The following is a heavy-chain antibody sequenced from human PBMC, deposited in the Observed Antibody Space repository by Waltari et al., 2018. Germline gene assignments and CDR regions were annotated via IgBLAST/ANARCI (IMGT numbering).Heavy chain of an antibody. CDR1: GFNFTLFG. Sequence: QVHLVESGGGVVQPGGSLRLSCAAPGFNFTLFGMHWVRQAPGKGLEWVSLISYDGSNENYADSVKGRFTMSRDNSKKMLYVQMNNLRAEDSAVYYCVKGNEMDYWGQGTLVTVSS. V-gene: IGHV3-30*02. CDR3: VKGNEMDY. D-gene: IGHD1-1*01. J-gene: IGHJ4*02. CDR2: ISYDGSNE.